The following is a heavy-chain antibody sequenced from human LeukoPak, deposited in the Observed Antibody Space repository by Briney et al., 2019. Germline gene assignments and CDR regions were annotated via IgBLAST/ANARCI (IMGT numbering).Heavy chain of an antibody. CDR3: ATYIQRPPGMDV. CDR2: IYGGGIT. CDR1: GFTVSSNY. Sequence: PGGSLRLSCAVSGFTVSSNYMSWARQAPGKGLEWVSVIYGGGITNYADSVKGRFTISTDNSKNTVYLQMNSLRAEDTALYFCATYIQRPPGMDVWGQGTTVTVSS. D-gene: IGHD2-15*01. V-gene: IGHV3-53*01. J-gene: IGHJ6*02.